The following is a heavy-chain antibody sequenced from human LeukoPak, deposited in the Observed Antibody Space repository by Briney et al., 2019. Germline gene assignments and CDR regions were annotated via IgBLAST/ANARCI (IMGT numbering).Heavy chain of an antibody. CDR2: MYHSGST. D-gene: IGHD1-1*01. Sequence: PSETLSLTCAVSGYSISSGHYWGWIRQPPGKGLEWIGSMYHSGSTYFNPSLKSRVTIQVDTSTNQISLTLTSVTAADTAVYFCARVSGSGTALDAFDIWGQGTMVIVSS. CDR1: GYSISSGHY. V-gene: IGHV4-38-2*01. J-gene: IGHJ3*02. CDR3: ARVSGSGTALDAFDI.